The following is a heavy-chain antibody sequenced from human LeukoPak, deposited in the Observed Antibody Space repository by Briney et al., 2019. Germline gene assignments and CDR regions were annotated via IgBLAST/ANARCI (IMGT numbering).Heavy chain of an antibody. Sequence: ASVKVSCKTSGYTFTNYGISWVRQAPGQGLEWMGWISAYNGNTNYAQKLQGRVTMTTDTSTSTAYMELRSLRSDDTAVYYCAREHYGDYGVDYWGQGTLVTVSS. CDR3: AREHYGDYGVDY. D-gene: IGHD4-17*01. J-gene: IGHJ4*02. V-gene: IGHV1-18*01. CDR1: GYTFTNYG. CDR2: ISAYNGNT.